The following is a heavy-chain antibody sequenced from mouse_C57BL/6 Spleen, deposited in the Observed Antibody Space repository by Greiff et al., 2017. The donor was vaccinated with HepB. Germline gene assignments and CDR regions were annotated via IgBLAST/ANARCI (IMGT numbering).Heavy chain of an antibody. CDR1: GYSITSGYY. J-gene: IGHJ3*01. V-gene: IGHV3-6*01. Sequence: ESGPGLVKPSQSLSLTCSVTGYSITSGYYWNWIRQFPGNKLEWMGYISYDGSNNYNPSLKNRISITRDTSKNQFFLKLNSVTTEDTATYYCARGESRFAYWGQGTLVTVSA. CDR2: ISYDGSN. CDR3: ARGESRFAY.